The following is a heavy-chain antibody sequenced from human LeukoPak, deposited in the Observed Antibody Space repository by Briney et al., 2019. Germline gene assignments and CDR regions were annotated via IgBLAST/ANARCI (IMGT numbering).Heavy chain of an antibody. Sequence: PGRSLRLSCAATGFTFSNYAIHWGRQAPGKGLEWVGRIKSKTDGGTTDYAAPVKGRFTISRDDSKNTLYLQMNSLKTEDTAVYYCTTDWTGYSYGYDYWGQGTLVTVSS. CDR1: GFTFSNYA. J-gene: IGHJ4*02. CDR3: TTDWTGYSYGYDY. CDR2: IKSKTDGGTT. D-gene: IGHD5-18*01. V-gene: IGHV3-15*01.